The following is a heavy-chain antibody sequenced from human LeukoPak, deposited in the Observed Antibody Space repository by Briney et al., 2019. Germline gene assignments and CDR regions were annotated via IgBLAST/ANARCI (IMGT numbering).Heavy chain of an antibody. V-gene: IGHV4-39*07. D-gene: IGHD3-3*01. J-gene: IGHJ4*02. CDR3: AREHVLYYDFWSSYYRPLIDY. CDR2: IYYSGST. CDR1: GGSISSSSYY. Sequence: PSETLSLTCTVSGGSISSSSYYWGWIRQPPGKGLEWIGSIYYSGSTYYNPSLKSRVTISVDTSKNQFSLKLSSVTAADTAVYYCAREHVLYYDFWSSYYRPLIDYWGQGTLVTVSS.